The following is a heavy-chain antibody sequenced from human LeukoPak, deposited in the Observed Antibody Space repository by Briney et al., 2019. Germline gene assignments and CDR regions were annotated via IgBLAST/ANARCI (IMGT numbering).Heavy chain of an antibody. V-gene: IGHV4-34*01. CDR1: SGSLSGYY. Sequence: PSETLSLTCGVSSGSLSGYYWRWIRQPPGGRLEWLGEMTHSGSPNYNPSLKSRVTISGDTSKKQFSLNLTSVTAADTGVYYCARGVDLWGRGTPVTVSS. CDR3: ARGVDL. CDR2: MTHSGSP. J-gene: IGHJ2*01.